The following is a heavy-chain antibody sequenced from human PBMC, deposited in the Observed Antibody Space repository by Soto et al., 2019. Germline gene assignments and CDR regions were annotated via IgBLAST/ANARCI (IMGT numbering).Heavy chain of an antibody. D-gene: IGHD3-3*01. CDR1: GFTFSSYG. J-gene: IGHJ4*02. V-gene: IGHV3-30*03. CDR2: VSYDESNI. CDR3: ARDSTPSVTIFGVVTS. Sequence: GGSLRLSCAASGFTFSSYGMHWVRQAPGKGLEWVAVVSYDESNIYYADSVKGRFTISRDNSKNTLYLQMNSLRVEDTAVYYCARDSTPSVTIFGVVTSWGQGTLVTVSS.